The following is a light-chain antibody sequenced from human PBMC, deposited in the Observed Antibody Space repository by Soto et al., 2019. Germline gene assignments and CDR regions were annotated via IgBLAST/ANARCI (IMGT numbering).Light chain of an antibody. CDR2: SNN. V-gene: IGLV1-44*01. Sequence: QTVVSQPPSASGTPGQRVTISCSGSSSNIGSNTVNWYQQLPGTAPKLLMYSNNQRPSGVPDRFSGSKSGTSASLAISGLQSDDEADYYCSTWDDRLNGVVFGGGTKLTVL. CDR3: STWDDRLNGVV. J-gene: IGLJ2*01. CDR1: SSNIGSNT.